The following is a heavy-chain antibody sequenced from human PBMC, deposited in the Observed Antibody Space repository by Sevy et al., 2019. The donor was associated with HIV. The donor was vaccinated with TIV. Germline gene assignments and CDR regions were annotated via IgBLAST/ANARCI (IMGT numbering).Heavy chain of an antibody. V-gene: IGHV1-3*01. D-gene: IGHD2-15*01. J-gene: IGHJ4*02. CDR3: AKRGGVVAATYFDY. CDR1: GYTFTSYA. Sequence: ASVKVSCKASGYTFTSYAMHWVRQAPGQRLEWMGWINAGNGNTKYSQKFQGRVTITRDTSESTAYMELSSLRSEDTAVYYCAKRGGVVAATYFDYWGQGTLVTVSS. CDR2: INAGNGNT.